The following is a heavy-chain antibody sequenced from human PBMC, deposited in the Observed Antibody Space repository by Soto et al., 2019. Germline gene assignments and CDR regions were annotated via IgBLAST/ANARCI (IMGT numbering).Heavy chain of an antibody. J-gene: IGHJ6*01. CDR3: ARDRGGSPFLYYSYGMDV. D-gene: IGHD1-26*01. Sequence: GGSLRLSCAASGFTVSSNYMSWVRQAPGKGLEWVSVIYSGGSTYYADSVKGRFTISRDNSKNTLYLQMNSLRAEDTAVYYCARDRGGSPFLYYSYGMDVGRQGTTVTVSS. CDR1: GFTVSSNY. V-gene: IGHV3-53*01. CDR2: IYSGGST.